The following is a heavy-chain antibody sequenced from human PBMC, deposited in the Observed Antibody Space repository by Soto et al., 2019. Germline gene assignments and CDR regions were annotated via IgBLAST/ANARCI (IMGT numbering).Heavy chain of an antibody. CDR3: ARSTTVTAYYFDY. D-gene: IGHD4-17*01. CDR1: GGSISSISYY. J-gene: IGHJ4*02. V-gene: IGHV4-39*01. Sequence: SETLSLTCTVSGGSISSISYYWGWLRQPPGKGLEWIGSIYYSGSTYYNPSLKRRDTITVDTSKNQFSLTLSSVTDADTAVYYCARSTTVTAYYFDYWGQGTLVTVSS. CDR2: IYYSGST.